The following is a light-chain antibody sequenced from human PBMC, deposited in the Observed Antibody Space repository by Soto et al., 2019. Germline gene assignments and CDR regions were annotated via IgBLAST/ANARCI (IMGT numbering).Light chain of an antibody. J-gene: IGLJ2*01. Sequence: LTQPASVSGSPGQSISISCTGTSSDVGGYNYVSWYQQHPGKAPKLMIYEVSNRPSGVSNRFSGSKSGNTASLTISGLQAEDEADYYCSSYTSSSTLVVFGGGTQLTVL. CDR1: SSDVGGYNY. V-gene: IGLV2-14*01. CDR2: EVS. CDR3: SSYTSSSTLVV.